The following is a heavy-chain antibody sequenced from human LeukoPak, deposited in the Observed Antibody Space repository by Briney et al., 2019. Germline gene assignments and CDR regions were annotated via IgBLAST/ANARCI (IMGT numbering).Heavy chain of an antibody. CDR3: APRGVEAA. V-gene: IGHV3-23*01. J-gene: IGHJ5*02. CDR1: GFTFRRYG. D-gene: IGHD3-10*01. CDR2: ISDSGGDIT. Sequence: PGGSLRLSCAASGFTFRRYGMTWVRQAPGKGVEWVSAISDSGGDITSYADSVKGRFTISRDNSKNTLYLQMNSLRAEDTAIYYCAPRGVEAAWGQGALVTVSS.